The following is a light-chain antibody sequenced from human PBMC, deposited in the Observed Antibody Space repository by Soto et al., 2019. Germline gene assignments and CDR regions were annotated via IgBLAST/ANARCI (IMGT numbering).Light chain of an antibody. V-gene: IGKV3-15*01. CDR2: GAS. J-gene: IGKJ1*01. CDR1: QSVSSN. Sequence: EVVMTQSPATLSVSPGDGATLSCRARQSVSSNLAWYQQKPGQAPRLLIYGASTRATGIPAKFSGSGSGTEFTLTISRLEPEDFAVYYCQQYGSSGTFGQGTKVDI. CDR3: QQYGSSGT.